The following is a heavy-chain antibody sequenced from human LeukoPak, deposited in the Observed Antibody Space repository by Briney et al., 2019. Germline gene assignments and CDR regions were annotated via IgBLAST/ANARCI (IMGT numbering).Heavy chain of an antibody. D-gene: IGHD6-13*01. CDR1: GFTFSSYA. CDR3: AKEPKYSSSYYSDY. J-gene: IGHJ4*02. Sequence: GGSLRLSCAASGFTFSSYAMTWVRQAPGKGLEWVSSISAGAGTYYADSVTGRFTVSRDDSKNILYLQMNSLRAEDTAVYYCAKEPKYSSSYYSDYWGQGSLVTVSS. CDR2: ISAGAGT. V-gene: IGHV3-23*01.